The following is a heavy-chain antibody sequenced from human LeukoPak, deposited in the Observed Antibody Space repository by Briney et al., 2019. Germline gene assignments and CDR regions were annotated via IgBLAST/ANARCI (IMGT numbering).Heavy chain of an antibody. CDR3: ARDLYDSSGYYYGY. Sequence: ASVKVSCKASGYTFTSYGISWVRQAPGQGLEWMGWISAYNGNTNYAQKLQGRVTMTTDTSTSTDYMELRSLRSDDTAVYYCARDLYDSSGYYYGYWGQGTLVTVSS. CDR1: GYTFTSYG. V-gene: IGHV1-18*01. D-gene: IGHD3-22*01. CDR2: ISAYNGNT. J-gene: IGHJ4*02.